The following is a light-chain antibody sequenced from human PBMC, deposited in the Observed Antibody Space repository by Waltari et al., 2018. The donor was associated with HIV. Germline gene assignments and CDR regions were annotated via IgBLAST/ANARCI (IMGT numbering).Light chain of an antibody. V-gene: IGKV1-39*01. CDR1: QTINTY. J-gene: IGKJ4*01. CDR2: SAT. Sequence: DIQMTQSPSSLSASVGDRVTITCRASQTINTYVNWYQQKPGKAPTLLIYSATSFHRGVPSRFTGSGSGTEFTLTISNLQPEDFAVYYCQQRSNWRRSGLTFGGGTKVEIK. CDR3: QQRSNWRRSGLT.